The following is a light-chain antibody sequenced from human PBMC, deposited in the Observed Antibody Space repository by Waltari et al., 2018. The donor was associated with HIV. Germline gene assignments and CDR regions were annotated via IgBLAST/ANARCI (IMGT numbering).Light chain of an antibody. CDR1: RSDVGGYNY. CDR3: CSYAGNYISV. Sequence: QSALTQPRSVSGSPGESVTISCTGTRSDVGGYNYVSWYQQHPGKTPKLLIFGVNTRPSCVPYRFSGAKSGNTASRAISGLRADDEADYDCCSYAGNYISVFGGGSRLTV. V-gene: IGLV2-11*01. J-gene: IGLJ2*01. CDR2: GVN.